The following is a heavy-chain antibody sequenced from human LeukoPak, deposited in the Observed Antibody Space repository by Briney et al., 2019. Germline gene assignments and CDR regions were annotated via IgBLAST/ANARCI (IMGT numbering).Heavy chain of an antibody. Sequence: SETLSLTCNVSGGSITSYYWYWIRQPPGKGLEWIGHIYYTGSTNSNPSLKSRLTISLDTSKKQFSLKLISVTAADTAIYYCASSYFYDGNRYFDYWRQGALVTVSS. J-gene: IGHJ4*02. CDR3: ASSYFYDGNRYFDY. D-gene: IGHD3-22*01. V-gene: IGHV4-59*08. CDR1: GGSITSYY. CDR2: IYYTGST.